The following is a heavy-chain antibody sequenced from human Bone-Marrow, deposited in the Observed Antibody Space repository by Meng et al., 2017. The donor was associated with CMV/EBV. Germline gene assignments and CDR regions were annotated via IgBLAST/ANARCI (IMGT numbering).Heavy chain of an antibody. Sequence: GGSLRLSCAASGFTFDNYAMSWFRQAPGKGPEWVSAIYGGASGTYYADSVKGRFTISRDSSKNTLYLQMSSLRVENTAVYYCARSSDWGQGTLVTVYS. CDR1: GFTFDNYA. CDR2: IYGGASGT. J-gene: IGHJ4*02. D-gene: IGHD3-16*02. V-gene: IGHV3-23*03. CDR3: ARSSD.